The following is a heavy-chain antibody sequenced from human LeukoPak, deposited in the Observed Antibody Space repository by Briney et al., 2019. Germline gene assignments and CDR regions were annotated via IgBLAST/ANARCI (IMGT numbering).Heavy chain of an antibody. J-gene: IGHJ4*02. CDR3: AREARFDYYGSGSYYNGLDY. Sequence: ASVKVSCKASGYTFTSYYMHWVRQAPGQGLEWMGTINPSGGSTSYAQKFQGRVTMTRDTSTSTVYMELSSLRSEDTAVYYCAREARFDYYGSGSYYNGLDYWGQGTLVTVSS. V-gene: IGHV1-46*01. CDR2: INPSGGST. D-gene: IGHD3-10*01. CDR1: GYTFTSYY.